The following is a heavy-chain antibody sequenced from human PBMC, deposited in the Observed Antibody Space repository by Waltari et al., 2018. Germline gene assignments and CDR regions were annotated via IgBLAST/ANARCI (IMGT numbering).Heavy chain of an antibody. V-gene: IGHV1-18*01. J-gene: IGHJ5*02. Sequence: QIQLVQSGGEVKKPGASVKVSCKASGYMFRNFGIFWVRQAPGQGLEFMGWISSYNGNTNNAQNFQGRLTPTPDTSASTADMELSSITSDDTAVYYCARERRDDNNSVRWLDPWGQGTLVTVSS. CDR2: ISSYNGNT. CDR1: GYMFRNFG. D-gene: IGHD3-10*02. CDR3: ARERRDDNNSVRWLDP.